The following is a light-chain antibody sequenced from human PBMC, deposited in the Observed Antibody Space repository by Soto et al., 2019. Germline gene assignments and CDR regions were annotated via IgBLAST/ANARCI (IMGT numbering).Light chain of an antibody. CDR1: QSVSSY. CDR2: GAS. J-gene: IGKJ5*01. V-gene: IGKV3-15*01. CDR3: QQYDNWPSIT. Sequence: EIVMTQSPATLSVSPGERATLSCRASQSVSSYLAWYQQKPGQAPRLLIYGASTRATGIPARFSGSGSGTEFTLTISSLQSEDFAVYYCQQYDNWPSITFGQGTQLEIK.